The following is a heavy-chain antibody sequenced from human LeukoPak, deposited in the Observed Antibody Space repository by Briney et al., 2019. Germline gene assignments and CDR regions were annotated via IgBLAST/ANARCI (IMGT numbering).Heavy chain of an antibody. CDR2: ISAYNGNT. Sequence: EASVKVSCKASGYTFTSYGISWVRQAPGQGLEWMGWISAYNGNTNYAQKLQGRVTMTTDTSTSTAYMELRSLRSDDTAVYYCARDQSWDIVVVPAARRAFDIWGQGTMVTVSS. CDR1: GYTFTSYG. V-gene: IGHV1-18*01. D-gene: IGHD2-2*01. CDR3: ARDQSWDIVVVPAARRAFDI. J-gene: IGHJ3*02.